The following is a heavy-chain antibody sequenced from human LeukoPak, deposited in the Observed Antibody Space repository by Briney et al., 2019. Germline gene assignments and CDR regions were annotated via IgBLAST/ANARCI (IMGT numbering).Heavy chain of an antibody. CDR3: ATDRAWGGFDN. V-gene: IGHV3-74*01. J-gene: IGHJ4*02. D-gene: IGHD3-16*01. CDR2: IRTDGGST. Sequence: GGSLRLSCAASGFSFSTYWMHWVRQAPGKGLAWVSRIRTDGGSTYYADSVKGRFTVSRDNAKNTLDLQMSSLRVEDTAVYYCATDRAWGGFDNWGQGTLVTVSS. CDR1: GFSFSTYW.